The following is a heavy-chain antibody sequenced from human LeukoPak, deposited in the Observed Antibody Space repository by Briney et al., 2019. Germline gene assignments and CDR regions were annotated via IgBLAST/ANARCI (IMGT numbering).Heavy chain of an antibody. Sequence: GASVKVSCKASGYTFTGYYIHWVRQAPGQGLEWMGWINPNSGGTNYAQKFQGRVTMTRDTSISTAYMELSRLTFDDTAVYYCARGAFYYDSSGSPDIWGQGTMVTVSS. CDR3: ARGAFYYDSSGSPDI. CDR2: INPNSGGT. V-gene: IGHV1-2*02. J-gene: IGHJ3*02. D-gene: IGHD3-22*01. CDR1: GYTFTGYY.